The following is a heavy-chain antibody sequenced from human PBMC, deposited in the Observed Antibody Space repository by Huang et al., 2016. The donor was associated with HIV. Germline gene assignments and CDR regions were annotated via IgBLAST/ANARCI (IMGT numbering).Heavy chain of an antibody. CDR1: GYSFTNYW. Sequence: EVQLVQSDAEVKKPGESLKISCGGSGYSFTNYWIGWVRQRPGEGLDWMGVIYPADSDTRDSPSFQGQVTFSADKSTRTAYLQWSSLQASDTAIYYCARSEVLVTAVPFDHWGQGTLVTVSS. V-gene: IGHV5-51*03. D-gene: IGHD2-21*02. J-gene: IGHJ4*02. CDR3: ARSEVLVTAVPFDH. CDR2: IYPADSDT.